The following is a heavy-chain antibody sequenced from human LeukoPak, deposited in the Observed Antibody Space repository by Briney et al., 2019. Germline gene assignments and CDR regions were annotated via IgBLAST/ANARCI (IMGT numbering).Heavy chain of an antibody. Sequence: GGSLRLTCAASGCTFSSYAMSWVRKAPGKGLEWVSAISGSGGSTYYADSVKGRFTISRENSKNTLYLQMISLRAEDTAVYYCAKGRWIQLWFDHWGQGTLGTVSS. CDR1: GCTFSSYA. J-gene: IGHJ5*02. CDR3: AKGRWIQLWFDH. D-gene: IGHD5-18*01. CDR2: ISGSGGST. V-gene: IGHV3-23*01.